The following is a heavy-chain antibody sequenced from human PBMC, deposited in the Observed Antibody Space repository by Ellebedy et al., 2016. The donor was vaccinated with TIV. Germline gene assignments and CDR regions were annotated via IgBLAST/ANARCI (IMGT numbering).Heavy chain of an antibody. J-gene: IGHJ4*02. Sequence: PGGSLRLSCAASGFTFSSYAMCWVRQAPGKGLEWVSSISSTGYYIYYADSVKGRFTISRDYAKNSLFLQMNSLSAEDTAVYYCAKSGELDSWGQGTLVTVSS. CDR3: AKSGELDS. CDR1: GFTFSSYA. V-gene: IGHV3-21*01. D-gene: IGHD1-26*01. CDR2: ISSTGYYI.